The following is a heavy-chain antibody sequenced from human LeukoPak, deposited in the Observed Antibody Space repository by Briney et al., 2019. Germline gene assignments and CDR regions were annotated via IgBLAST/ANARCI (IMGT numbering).Heavy chain of an antibody. J-gene: IGHJ6*03. Sequence: GGSLRLSCTASGFTFSNHGMHWVRQAPGKGLEWVAFIRYDGITKYYADSVKGRFTISRDNSKNTLYLQMNSLRPEGTAVYYCAKTGSRGGTFRPSYYYYYMDVWGEGTTVTISS. CDR1: GFTFSNHG. V-gene: IGHV3-30*02. D-gene: IGHD3-9*01. CDR3: AKTGSRGGTFRPSYYYYYMDV. CDR2: IRYDGITK.